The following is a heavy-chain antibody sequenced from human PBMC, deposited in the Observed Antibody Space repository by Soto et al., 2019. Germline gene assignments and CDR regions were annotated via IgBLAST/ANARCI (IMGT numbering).Heavy chain of an antibody. Sequence: GGSLRLSCAASGFTFSSYAMSWVRQAPGKGLEWVSAISGSGGSTYYADSVKGRFTISRDNSKNTLYLQMNSLRAEDTAVYYCAKDSPYGSGSYPYYFDYWGQGTLVTVSS. CDR1: GFTFSSYA. CDR2: ISGSGGST. J-gene: IGHJ4*02. CDR3: AKDSPYGSGSYPYYFDY. D-gene: IGHD3-10*01. V-gene: IGHV3-23*01.